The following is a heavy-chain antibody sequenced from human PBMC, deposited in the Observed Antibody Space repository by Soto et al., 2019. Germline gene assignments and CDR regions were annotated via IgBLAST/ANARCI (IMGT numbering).Heavy chain of an antibody. CDR2: ISSNGVGT. CDR3: ARRARPDFYYMDV. CDR1: GFTLSGYA. Sequence: GGSLRLSSAASGFTLSGYAMDWVRQAPGKGLEYVSGISSNGVGTYYAKSVQGRFTISRDNSKNTVYLQMGSLRPEDMAVYYCARRARPDFYYMDVWGKGTTVTVSS. J-gene: IGHJ6*03. D-gene: IGHD6-6*01. V-gene: IGHV3-64*01.